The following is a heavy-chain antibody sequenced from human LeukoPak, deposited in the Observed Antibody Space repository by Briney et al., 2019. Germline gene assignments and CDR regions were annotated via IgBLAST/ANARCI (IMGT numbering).Heavy chain of an antibody. CDR1: GFIFSSYS. Sequence: GGSLRLSCATSGFIFSSYSMNWVRQAPGKGLEWVSYISSSSRTIYYADSAKGRFTISRDNAKNSLYLQMNSLRAEDTAVYYCAVYGSGSYYGYNWGQGTLVTVSS. D-gene: IGHD3-10*01. V-gene: IGHV3-48*01. CDR2: ISSSSRTI. J-gene: IGHJ4*02. CDR3: AVYGSGSYYGYN.